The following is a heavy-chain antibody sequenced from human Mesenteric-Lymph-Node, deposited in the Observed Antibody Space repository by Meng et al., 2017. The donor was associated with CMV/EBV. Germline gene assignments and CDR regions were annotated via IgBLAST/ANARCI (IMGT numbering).Heavy chain of an antibody. CDR3: AREGSGGSEI. CDR2: IYYSGST. V-gene: IGHV4-61*01. Sequence: GSLRLSCTVSGGSVSSGSYYWNWIRQPPGRGLEWIGYIYYSGSTNYNPSLKSRVTISIDTSKNQFSLRLSSVTAADTAVHYCAREGSGGSEIWGQGTLVTVSS. D-gene: IGHD2-8*02. J-gene: IGHJ1*01. CDR1: GGSVSSGSYY.